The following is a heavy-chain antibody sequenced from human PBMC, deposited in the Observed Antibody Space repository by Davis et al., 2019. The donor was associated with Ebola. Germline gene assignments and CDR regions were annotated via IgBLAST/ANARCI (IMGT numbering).Heavy chain of an antibody. CDR3: PKRLGASDWYAFDY. J-gene: IGHJ4*02. Sequence: GESLKISCAASGFTFSSYAMNWVRQAPGKGLEWVSGISGSGASTYYADSVKGRFTISRDNYKNTLYLQMNSLRADDTAVYYCPKRLGASDWYAFDYWGQRALVNVSS. V-gene: IGHV3-23*01. CDR1: GFTFSSYA. D-gene: IGHD6-19*01. CDR2: ISGSGAST.